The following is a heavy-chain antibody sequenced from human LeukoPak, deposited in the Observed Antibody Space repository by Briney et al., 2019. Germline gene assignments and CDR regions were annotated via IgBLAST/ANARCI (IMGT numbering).Heavy chain of an antibody. V-gene: IGHV4-4*07. CDR2: IQTSGNT. CDR1: SDSTSIAY. J-gene: IGHJ4*02. D-gene: IGHD3-16*01. CDR3: AKGRWRTPMISPYYFDL. Sequence: PSETLFLTCTVSSDSTSIAYWSWIRQPAGKGLEWIGRIQTSGNTHYNPSLQSRVTMSVDTSKNQFSLSLSSVTAADTAVYYCAKGRWRTPMISPYYFDLWGQGTLVTVSS.